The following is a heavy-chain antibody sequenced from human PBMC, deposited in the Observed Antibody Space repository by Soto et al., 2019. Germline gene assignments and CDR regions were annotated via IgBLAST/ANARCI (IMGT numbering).Heavy chain of an antibody. CDR3: AGDVGATGD. Sequence: QVQLVQSGAEVKKPGASVKVSCKASGYTFTSYPMHWVRQAPGQRPEWMGWINAGNGNTKYSQKFQDRVTITRDTTASTAYMELSNLSSEDTAEYYCAGDVGATGDWGQGTLVTVSS. J-gene: IGHJ4*02. CDR2: INAGNGNT. D-gene: IGHD1-26*01. V-gene: IGHV1-3*01. CDR1: GYTFTSYP.